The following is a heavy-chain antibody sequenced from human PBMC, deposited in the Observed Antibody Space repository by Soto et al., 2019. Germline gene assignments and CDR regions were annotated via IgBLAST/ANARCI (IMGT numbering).Heavy chain of an antibody. CDR1: GGSFSGYY. Sequence: PSETLSLTCAVYGGSFSGYYWSWIRQPPGKGLEWIGEINHSGSTNYNPSLMSRVTISVDTSKNQFSLKLKSVTAADTAVHYCARVHYDILTGYPLNYFDYWGQGTLVTVSS. CDR2: INHSGST. V-gene: IGHV4-34*01. J-gene: IGHJ4*02. CDR3: ARVHYDILTGYPLNYFDY. D-gene: IGHD3-9*01.